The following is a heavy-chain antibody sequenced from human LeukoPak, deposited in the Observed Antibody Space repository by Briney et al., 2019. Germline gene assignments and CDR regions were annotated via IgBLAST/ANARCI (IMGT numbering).Heavy chain of an antibody. CDR1: GGSISSGSYY. J-gene: IGHJ4*02. CDR2: IYTSGST. Sequence: SETLSLTCTVSGGSISSGSYYWSWIRQPAGKGREWIGRIYTSGSTNYNPSLKSRVTISVDTSKNQFSLKLSSVTAADTAVYYCARDSCCGGDCSYSYWGQGTLVTVSS. D-gene: IGHD2-21*01. V-gene: IGHV4-61*02. CDR3: ARDSCCGGDCSYSY.